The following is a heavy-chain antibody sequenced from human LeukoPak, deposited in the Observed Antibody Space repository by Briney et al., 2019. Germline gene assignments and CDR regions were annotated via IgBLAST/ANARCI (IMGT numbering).Heavy chain of an antibody. CDR3: ARDQYDTWSRRGNFDS. CDR2: IKLDGSEK. J-gene: IGHJ4*02. V-gene: IGHV3-7*03. D-gene: IGHD3-3*01. Sequence: GESLRLSCVASGFTFGKYWMSWVSQAPGKGLEWVANIKLDGSEKNYVDSVKGRFTISRDNTKNSLYLQMNSLRVEDTAVFYCARDQYDTWSRRGNFDSWGQGTLVIVSS. CDR1: GFTFGKYW.